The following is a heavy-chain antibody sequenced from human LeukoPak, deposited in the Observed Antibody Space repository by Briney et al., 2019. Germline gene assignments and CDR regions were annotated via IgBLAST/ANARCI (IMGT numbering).Heavy chain of an antibody. CDR3: ARGSSSWYNSVNDY. J-gene: IGHJ4*02. D-gene: IGHD6-13*01. V-gene: IGHV3-7*04. CDR1: GFTFSSYW. Sequence: GGSLRLSCAASGFTFSSYWMSWVRQAPGKGLEWVANIKQDGSEKYYVDSVKGRFTISRDNAKNSLYLQMNSLRAEDTAVYYCARGSSSWYNSVNDYWGQGTLVTVSS. CDR2: IKQDGSEK.